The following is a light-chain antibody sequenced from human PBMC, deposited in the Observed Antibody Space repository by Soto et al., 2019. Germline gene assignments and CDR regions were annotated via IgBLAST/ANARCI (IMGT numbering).Light chain of an antibody. CDR3: HQYHTWPWT. CDR2: DIF. V-gene: IGKV3-15*01. Sequence: EIVRTQSPATLSLSPGERATLSCRASQSVGSDLAWYQQKPGQAPRLVIYDIFTRATAIPARFSGSGSQTEFTLTISNLRSEDFAVYYCHQYHTWPWTFGQGTKVDVK. CDR1: QSVGSD. J-gene: IGKJ1*01.